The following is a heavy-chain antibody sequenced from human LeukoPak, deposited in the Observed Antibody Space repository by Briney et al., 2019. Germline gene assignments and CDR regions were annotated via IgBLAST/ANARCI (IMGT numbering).Heavy chain of an antibody. CDR3: ARGPLAGGIDY. Sequence: PSETLSLTCTVSGGAISSYYWGWIRQPPGRGLEWIGNIYHSGSTYYNPSLRSRVTISVDTSKTQFSLKLSSVTAADTAVYFCARGPLAGGIDYWGQGTLVTVSS. CDR2: IYHSGST. CDR1: GGAISSYY. V-gene: IGHV4-38-2*02. D-gene: IGHD1-1*01. J-gene: IGHJ4*02.